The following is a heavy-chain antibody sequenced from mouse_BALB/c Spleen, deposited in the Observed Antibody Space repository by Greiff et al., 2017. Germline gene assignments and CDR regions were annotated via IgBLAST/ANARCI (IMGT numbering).Heavy chain of an antibody. CDR2: IWAGGST. CDR3: ARDREPPYAMDY. Sequence: VHLVESGPGLVAPSQSLSITCTVSGFSLTSYGVHWVRQPPGKGLEWLGVIWAGGSTNYNSALMSRLSISKDNSKSQVFLKMNSLQTDDTAMYYCARDREPPYAMDYWGQGTSVTVSS. J-gene: IGHJ4*01. V-gene: IGHV2-9*02. D-gene: IGHD3-1*01. CDR1: GFSLTSYG.